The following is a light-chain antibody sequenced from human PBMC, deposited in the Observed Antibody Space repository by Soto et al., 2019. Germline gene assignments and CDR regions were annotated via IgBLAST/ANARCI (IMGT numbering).Light chain of an antibody. CDR2: DVS. CDR1: SSGVGGYNY. J-gene: IGLJ1*01. Sequence: QSVLTQPASVSGSPGQSITISCTGTSSGVGGYNYVSWYRQHPGRAPKLMIYDVSNRPSGVSNRFSGSKSGNTASLTISGLQAEDEADYYSRSYTRSSTYVFGTGTKVTVL. V-gene: IGLV2-14*01. CDR3: RSYTRSSTYV.